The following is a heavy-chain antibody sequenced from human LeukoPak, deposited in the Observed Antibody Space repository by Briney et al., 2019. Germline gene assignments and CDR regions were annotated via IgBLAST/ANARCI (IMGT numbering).Heavy chain of an antibody. Sequence: PGGSLRLSCAASGFTFSSYGMHWVRQAPGKGLEWVAVIWYDGSDKYSADSVKGRFTISRDNSNNTLHLQMNSLRAEDTAVYYCGRAMEVYQLLSDYCGHRIPVTVSS. V-gene: IGHV3-33*01. CDR1: GFTFSSYG. CDR3: GRAMEVYQLLSDY. J-gene: IGHJ4*03. D-gene: IGHD2-2*01. CDR2: IWYDGSDK.